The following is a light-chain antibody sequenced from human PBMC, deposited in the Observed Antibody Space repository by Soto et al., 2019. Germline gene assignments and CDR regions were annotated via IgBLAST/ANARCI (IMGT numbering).Light chain of an antibody. V-gene: IGKV1-5*01. Sequence: DIQMTQSPSTLSASIGDRVTITCRASESIRTWLAWYQHKPGKAPKFLIYDASSLESGVPSRFSGSGSGTEFTLTISNLQPDDFATYFCHQYNNYPRTFGQGTK. CDR2: DAS. CDR1: ESIRTW. J-gene: IGKJ1*01. CDR3: HQYNNYPRT.